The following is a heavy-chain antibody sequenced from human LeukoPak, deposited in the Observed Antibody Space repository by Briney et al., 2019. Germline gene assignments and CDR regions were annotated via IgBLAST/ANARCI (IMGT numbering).Heavy chain of an antibody. CDR2: INPSGGST. Sequence: ASVKVSCKASGGTFSSYAISWVRQAPGQGLEWMGIINPSGGSTSYTQKFQGRVTMTRDTSTSTVYMELNSLRSEDTAVYYCARATGPRVGATSQEYYFDYWGQGTLVTVSS. J-gene: IGHJ4*02. CDR3: ARATGPRVGATSQEYYFDY. D-gene: IGHD1-26*01. V-gene: IGHV1-46*01. CDR1: GGTFSSYA.